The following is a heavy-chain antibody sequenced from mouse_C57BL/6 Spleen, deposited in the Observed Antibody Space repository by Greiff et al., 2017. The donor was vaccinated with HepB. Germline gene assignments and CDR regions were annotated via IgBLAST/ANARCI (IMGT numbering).Heavy chain of an antibody. CDR1: GYTFTSYW. Sequence: QVQLQQPGAELVRPGSSVKLSCKASGYTFTSYWMHWVKQRPIQGLEWIGNIDPSDSETHYNQKFKDKATLTVDKSSSTAYMQLSSLTSEDSAVYYCAGGYGSSSLDYWGQGTTLPVSS. CDR2: IDPSDSET. D-gene: IGHD1-1*01. CDR3: AGGYGSSSLDY. V-gene: IGHV1-52*01. J-gene: IGHJ2*01.